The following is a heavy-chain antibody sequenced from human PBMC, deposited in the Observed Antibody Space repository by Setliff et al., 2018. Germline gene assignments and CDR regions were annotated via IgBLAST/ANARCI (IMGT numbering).Heavy chain of an antibody. J-gene: IGHJ6*03. D-gene: IGHD5-18*01. Sequence: ASVKVSCKASGGTFSSYGISWVRQAPGQGLEWMGIINPSGGLTRYAQKFQGRVTMTRDTSTSTVYMELSSLRFEDTAVYYCAREGVDTRSSTDYRYYMDVWGKGTTVTVSS. CDR3: AREGVDTRSSTDYRYYMDV. CDR1: GGTFSSYG. CDR2: INPSGGLT. V-gene: IGHV1-46*01.